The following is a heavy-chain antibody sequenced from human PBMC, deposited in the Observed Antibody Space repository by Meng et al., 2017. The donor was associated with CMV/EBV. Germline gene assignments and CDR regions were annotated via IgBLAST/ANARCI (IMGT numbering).Heavy chain of an antibody. CDR1: GGSISSSSYY. V-gene: IGHV4-39*07. CDR3: ARDLGYCSSTSCYLYYYSYGMDV. J-gene: IGHJ6*02. Sequence: PETLSLTCTVSGGSISSSSYYWGWFRQPPGKGLEWIGSIYYSGSTYYNPSLKSRVTISVDTSKHQFSLKLSSVTAADTAVYYCARDLGYCSSTSCYLYYYSYGMDVWGQGTTVTVSS. D-gene: IGHD2-2*01. CDR2: IYYSGST.